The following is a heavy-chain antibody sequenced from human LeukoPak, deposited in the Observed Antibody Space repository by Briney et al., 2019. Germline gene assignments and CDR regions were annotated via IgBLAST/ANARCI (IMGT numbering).Heavy chain of an antibody. J-gene: IGHJ4*02. Sequence: GGSLRLSCTASGFTFGDYAMSWVRQAPGKGLEWVGFIRSKAYGGTTEYAASVKGRFTNSRDDSKSIAYLQMNSLKTEDTAVYYCTSFHYYDSSGSLDYWGQGTLVTVSS. CDR2: IRSKAYGGTT. CDR3: TSFHYYDSSGSLDY. D-gene: IGHD3-22*01. V-gene: IGHV3-49*04. CDR1: GFTFGDYA.